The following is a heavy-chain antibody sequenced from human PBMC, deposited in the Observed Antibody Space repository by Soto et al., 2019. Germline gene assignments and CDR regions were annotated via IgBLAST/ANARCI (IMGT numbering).Heavy chain of an antibody. V-gene: IGHV6-1*01. CDR2: TYYRSGWSR. CDR1: GFSISTDSAA. D-gene: IGHD6-19*01. Sequence: SQTLSLTCAISGFSISTDSAAWNWIRQSPSRGLEWLGRTYYRSGWSREYAVSVRGRITINPDTSKNQFSLQLNSVTPEDTAVCFCARAYSSGWFSYFDFWGQGTLVTVSS. J-gene: IGHJ4*02. CDR3: ARAYSSGWFSYFDF.